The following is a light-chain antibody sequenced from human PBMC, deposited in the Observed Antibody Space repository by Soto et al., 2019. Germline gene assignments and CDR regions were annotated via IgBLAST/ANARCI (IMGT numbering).Light chain of an antibody. Sequence: EIVLTQSPATLSVSPGERATLSCRASQSVSSNLAWYQQKPGQAPRLFIYGASTRATGIPARFSGSASGTEFTLTISSLKSEDFAVYYCQQYNNWPPYTFGQGTKLEIK. CDR1: QSVSSN. CDR3: QQYNNWPPYT. CDR2: GAS. J-gene: IGKJ2*01. V-gene: IGKV3-15*01.